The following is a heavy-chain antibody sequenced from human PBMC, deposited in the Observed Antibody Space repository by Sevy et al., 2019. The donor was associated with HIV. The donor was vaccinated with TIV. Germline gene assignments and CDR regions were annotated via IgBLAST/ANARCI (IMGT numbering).Heavy chain of an antibody. CDR1: GGAFSSYA. J-gene: IGHJ6*03. V-gene: IGHV1-69*06. CDR2: IIPIFGTA. Sequence: ASVKVSCKASGGAFSSYAISWVRQAPGQGLEWMGGIIPIFGTANYAQKFQGRVTITADKSTSTAYMELSSLRSEDTAVYYCAMGGASTVTTLYYYMDVWGKGTTVTVSS. D-gene: IGHD4-17*01. CDR3: AMGGASTVTTLYYYMDV.